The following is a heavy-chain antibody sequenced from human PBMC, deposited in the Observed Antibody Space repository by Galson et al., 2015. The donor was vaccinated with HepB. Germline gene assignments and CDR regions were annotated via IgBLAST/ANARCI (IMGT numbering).Heavy chain of an antibody. J-gene: IGHJ4*02. CDR3: ARDWAGTTRGSDY. CDR1: GFTFSSYS. D-gene: IGHD1-1*01. V-gene: IGHV3-21*01. CDR2: ISSSSRYI. Sequence: SLRLSCAASGFTFSSYSMNWVRQAPGKGLEWVSSISSSSRYIYYADSVKGRFTISRDNAKNSLYLQMNSLRAEDTAVYYCARDWAGTTRGSDYWGQGTLVTVSS.